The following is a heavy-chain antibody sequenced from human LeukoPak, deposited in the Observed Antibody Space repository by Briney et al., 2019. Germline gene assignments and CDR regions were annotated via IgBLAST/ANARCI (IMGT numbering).Heavy chain of an antibody. CDR3: ARLSGYYYYYGMDV. Sequence: PGGSLRLSCAASGFTLSSYWMHWVRQAPGKGLVWVSRINSDGSSTSYADSVKGRFTISRDNAKNTLYLQMNSLRAEDTAVYYCARLSGYYYYYGMDVWGKGTTVTVSS. V-gene: IGHV3-74*01. CDR1: GFTLSSYW. CDR2: INSDGSST. J-gene: IGHJ6*04. D-gene: IGHD5-12*01.